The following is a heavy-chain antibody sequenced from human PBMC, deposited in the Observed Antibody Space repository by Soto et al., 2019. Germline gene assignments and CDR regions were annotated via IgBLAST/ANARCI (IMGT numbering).Heavy chain of an antibody. Sequence: PGGSLRLSCAASGFTFSNAWMSWVRQAPGKGLEWVGRIKSKTDGGTTDYAAPVKGRFTISRDDSKNTLYLQMNSLKTEDTAVYYCTTPPYYDFWSGYYSGYNWFDPWGQGTLVTVSS. CDR2: IKSKTDGGTT. CDR3: TTPPYYDFWSGYYSGYNWFDP. CDR1: GFTFSNAW. D-gene: IGHD3-3*01. J-gene: IGHJ5*02. V-gene: IGHV3-15*01.